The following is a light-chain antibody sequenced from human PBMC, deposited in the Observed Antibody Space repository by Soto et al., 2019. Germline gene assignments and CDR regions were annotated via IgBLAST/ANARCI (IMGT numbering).Light chain of an antibody. CDR3: SSYTSSSTVV. CDR2: DVS. Sequence: QSALTQPASVSGSPGQSIAISCTGTRSDVGGYNYVSWYQQHPGKAPKLMIYDVSNRPSGVSNRFSGSKSGNTASLTISGLQAEEEADYYCSSYTSSSTVVFGGGT. J-gene: IGLJ2*01. V-gene: IGLV2-14*01. CDR1: RSDVGGYNY.